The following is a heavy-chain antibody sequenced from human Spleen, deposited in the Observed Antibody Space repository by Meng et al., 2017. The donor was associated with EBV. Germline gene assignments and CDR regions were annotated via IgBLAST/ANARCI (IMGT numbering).Heavy chain of an antibody. J-gene: IGHJ5*02. V-gene: IGHV1-18*01. D-gene: IGHD5-12*01. Sequence: QVTLVPVGTEVKKPGASVKVSCKASGYILTNYDIIWVRQAPGQGLEWMGWIGANFGDTNYAQRLQGRVTMTRDTSTNTAYMELRSLRSDDTAVYYCARVRDYIRTFSYTYNWFDPWGRGTLVTVSS. CDR1: GYILTNYD. CDR3: ARVRDYIRTFSYTYNWFDP. CDR2: IGANFGDT.